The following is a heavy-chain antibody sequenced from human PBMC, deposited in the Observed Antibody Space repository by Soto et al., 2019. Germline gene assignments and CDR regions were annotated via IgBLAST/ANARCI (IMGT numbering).Heavy chain of an antibody. J-gene: IGHJ4*02. CDR3: ARVRQWLVHDDFDY. Sequence: SETLSLTCAVSSGSISSSNWWSWVRQPPGKGLEWIGEIYHSGSTNYNPSLKSRVTISVDKSKNQFSLKLSSVTAADTAVYYCARVRQWLVHDDFDYWGQGTMVTVSS. CDR1: SGSISSSNW. D-gene: IGHD6-19*01. V-gene: IGHV4-4*02. CDR2: IYHSGST.